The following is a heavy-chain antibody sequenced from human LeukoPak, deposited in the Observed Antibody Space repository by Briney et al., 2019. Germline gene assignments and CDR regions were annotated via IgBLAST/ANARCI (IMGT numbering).Heavy chain of an antibody. CDR3: ARSPYYDILTGSRGTFDY. CDR1: GFSFSTSGVG. D-gene: IGHD3-9*01. V-gene: IGHV2-5*02. Sequence: SGPTLVKPTPTLTLTCTFSGFSFSTSGVGVGWIRQPPGKALEWLAVIYWDEDERYRPSLKSRLTINKDTSKNQVVLTMTNMDPVDTATYYCARSPYYDILTGSRGTFDYWGRGILVTVSS. CDR2: IYWDEDE. J-gene: IGHJ4*02.